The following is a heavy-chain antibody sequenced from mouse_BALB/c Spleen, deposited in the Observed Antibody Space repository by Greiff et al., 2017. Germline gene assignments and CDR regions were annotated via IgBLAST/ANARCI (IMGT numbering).Heavy chain of an antibody. J-gene: IGHJ3*01. CDR2: ISTYYGDA. CDR1: GYTFTDYA. V-gene: IGHV1S137*01. Sequence: QVQLQQSGAELVRPGVSVKISCKGSGYTFTDYAMHWVKQSHAKSLEWIGVISTYYGDASYNQKFKGKATMTVDKSSSTAYMELARLTSEDSAIYYCARPYRYDEAWFAYWGQGTLVTVSA. CDR3: ARPYRYDEAWFAY. D-gene: IGHD2-14*01.